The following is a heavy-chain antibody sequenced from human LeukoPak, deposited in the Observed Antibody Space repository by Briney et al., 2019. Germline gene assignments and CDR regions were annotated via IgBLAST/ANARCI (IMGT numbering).Heavy chain of an antibody. CDR1: GFTFNSYW. Sequence: GGSLRPSCAASGFTFNSYWMHWVRQAPGKGLVWVSRINSDGSSTTYADSVKGRFTISRDNAKNTLYPQMNSLRAEDTAVYYCARGRYYGMDVWGQGTTVTVSS. CDR2: INSDGSST. CDR3: ARGRYYGMDV. J-gene: IGHJ6*02. V-gene: IGHV3-74*01.